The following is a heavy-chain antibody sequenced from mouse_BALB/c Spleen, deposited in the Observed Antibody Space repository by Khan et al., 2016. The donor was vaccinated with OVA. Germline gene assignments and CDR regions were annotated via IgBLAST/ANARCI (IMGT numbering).Heavy chain of an antibody. V-gene: IGHV3-2*02. D-gene: IGHD1-1*01. CDR1: GYSITSGYA. J-gene: IGHJ2*01. CDR2: ISYSGVT. Sequence: EVKLLESGPGLVKPSQSLSLTCTVTGYSITSGYAWNWIRQFPGNKLEWMGYISYSGVTSYTPSLKSRISITRDTSKNQFFLQLTSVTTEDTATYYCASGNNYGYYFDYWGQGTTLTVSS. CDR3: ASGNNYGYYFDY.